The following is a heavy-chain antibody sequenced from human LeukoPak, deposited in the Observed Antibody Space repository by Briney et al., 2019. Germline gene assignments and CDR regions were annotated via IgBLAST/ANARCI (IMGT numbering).Heavy chain of an antibody. Sequence: QPGGSLRLSCAASGLTFKIYSMHWVRQAPGKGLEWVAVIGGRGVSIFYADSVKGRFTISRDNSKNTVDLQMSSLRAEDTAIYYCAKNYYETSGYFDSWGQGSLVSVSS. V-gene: IGHV3-23*01. J-gene: IGHJ4*02. CDR3: AKNYYETSGYFDS. CDR1: GLTFKIYS. CDR2: IGGRGVSI. D-gene: IGHD3-22*01.